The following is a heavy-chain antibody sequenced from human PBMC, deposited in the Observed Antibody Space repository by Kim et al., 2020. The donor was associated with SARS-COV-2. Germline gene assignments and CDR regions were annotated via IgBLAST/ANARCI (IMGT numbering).Heavy chain of an antibody. Sequence: GGSLRLSCAASGFTFSNYEINWVRQAPGKGLEWVSYISSFSTTIYYADSVKGRFTISRDNAKNSLYLQMNSLRADDTGIYYCARKGSDNWYFDVWGRGTLVTVSS. CDR2: ISSFSTTI. V-gene: IGHV3-48*03. D-gene: IGHD2-21*02. CDR1: GFTFSNYE. CDR3: ARKGSDNWYFDV. J-gene: IGHJ2*01.